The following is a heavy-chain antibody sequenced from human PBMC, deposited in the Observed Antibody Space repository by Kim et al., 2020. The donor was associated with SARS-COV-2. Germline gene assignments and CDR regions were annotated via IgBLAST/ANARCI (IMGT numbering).Heavy chain of an antibody. CDR3: ARDRSPYYYYGMDV. CDR2: ISSSSSYI. Sequence: GGSLRLSCAASGFTFSSYSMNWVRQAPGKGLEWVSSISSSSSYIYYADSVKGRFTISRDNAKNSLYLQMNSLRAEDTAVYYCARDRSPYYYYGMDVWGQGTTVTVSS. CDR1: GFTFSSYS. V-gene: IGHV3-21*01. J-gene: IGHJ6*02.